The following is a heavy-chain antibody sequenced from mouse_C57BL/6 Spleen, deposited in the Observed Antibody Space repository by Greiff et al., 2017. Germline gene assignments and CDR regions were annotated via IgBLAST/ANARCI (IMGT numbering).Heavy chain of an antibody. CDR3: ARVPYGSGYWFAY. D-gene: IGHD3-2*02. CDR2: IDLISGGT. J-gene: IGHJ3*01. CDR1: GYTFTSYR. V-gene: IGHV1-72*01. Sequence: QVQLQQPGAELVKPGASAKLSCKAPGYTFTSYRMRWGKQRPGRGLEWIGRIDLISGGTKYNETFKRKASLTVEKPSSTAYMQLSNLTSENSAVYSCARVPYGSGYWFAYWGQGTLVTVSA.